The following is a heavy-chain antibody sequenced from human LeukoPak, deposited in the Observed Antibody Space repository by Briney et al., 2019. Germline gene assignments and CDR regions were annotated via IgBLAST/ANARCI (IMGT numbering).Heavy chain of an antibody. Sequence: GSLRLSCAASGFRFSTHDLNWVRQAPGKGLECVSYISRTSTYLYYADSVKGRFTISRDNDKNLLYLQMNNLRAEDTAVYFCAKDTRKGGYYSDYWGQGTVVTVSS. V-gene: IGHV3-21*01. CDR2: ISRTSTYL. J-gene: IGHJ4*02. CDR3: AKDTRKGGYYSDY. D-gene: IGHD3-22*01. CDR1: GFRFSTHD.